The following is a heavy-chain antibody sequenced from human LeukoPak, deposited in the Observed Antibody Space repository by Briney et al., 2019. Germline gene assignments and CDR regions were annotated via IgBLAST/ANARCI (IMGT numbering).Heavy chain of an antibody. CDR1: GGSFSGYY. CDR2: ISPTSTYI. Sequence: PSETLSLTCAVYGGSFSGYYWSWIRQPPGKGLEWVSSISPTSTYIYYADSWKGRFTISRDNAKSSLYLQMNSLRAEDTAVYYCVRGRIPMVVMGEFDYWGQGTLVTVSS. J-gene: IGHJ4*02. V-gene: IGHV3-11*06. CDR3: VRGRIPMVVMGEFDY. D-gene: IGHD3-10*01.